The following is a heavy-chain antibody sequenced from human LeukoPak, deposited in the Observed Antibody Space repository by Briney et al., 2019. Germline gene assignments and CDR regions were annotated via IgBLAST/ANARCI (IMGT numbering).Heavy chain of an antibody. CDR2: IYSGGST. CDR3: ARDGIYYDSSGHAFDI. CDR1: GFTVSSNY. Sequence: GGSLRLSCAASGFTVSSNYMSWVRQAPGKGLEWVSVIYSGGSTYYADSVKGRFTISRDNSKNTLYFQMNSLRAEDTAVYYCARDGIYYDSSGHAFDIWGQGTMVTVSS. J-gene: IGHJ3*02. V-gene: IGHV3-53*01. D-gene: IGHD3-22*01.